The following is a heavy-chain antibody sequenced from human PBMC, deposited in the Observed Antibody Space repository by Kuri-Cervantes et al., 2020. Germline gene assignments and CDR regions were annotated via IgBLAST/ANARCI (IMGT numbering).Heavy chain of an antibody. CDR1: GGSISSSSYY. Sequence: ESLKISCTVSGGSISSSSYYWGWIRQPPGKGLEWIGSIYYSGSTYYNPSLKSRVTISVDTSKNQFSLKLSSVTAADTAVYYCARAGGSYHMIDYWGQGTLVTVSS. D-gene: IGHD1-26*01. CDR2: IYYSGST. CDR3: ARAGGSYHMIDY. J-gene: IGHJ4*02. V-gene: IGHV4-39*07.